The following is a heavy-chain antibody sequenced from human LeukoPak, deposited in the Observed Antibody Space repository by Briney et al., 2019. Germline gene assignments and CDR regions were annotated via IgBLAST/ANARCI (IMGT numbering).Heavy chain of an antibody. CDR3: ARGAAAAGTGYYFDY. Sequence: GASVKVSCKASGYTFTTYDINWVRQATGQGLEWMAWMNPNSGNTGYAQKFQGRVTMTRNTSISTAYMELSSLRSDDTAVYYCARGAAAAGTGYYFDYWGQGTLVTVSS. CDR1: GYTFTTYD. J-gene: IGHJ4*02. CDR2: MNPNSGNT. V-gene: IGHV1-8*01. D-gene: IGHD6-13*01.